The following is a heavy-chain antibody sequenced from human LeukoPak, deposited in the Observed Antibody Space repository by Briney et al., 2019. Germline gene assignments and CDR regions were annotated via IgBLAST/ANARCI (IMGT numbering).Heavy chain of an antibody. CDR2: IRYDGSNK. J-gene: IGHJ3*02. CDR1: GFTFSSHG. V-gene: IGHV3-33*03. D-gene: IGHD3-3*01. CDR3: ARLGNYDFGI. Sequence: PGRSLRLSCAASGFTFSSHGIHWVRQAPGKGLEWVAVIRYDGSNKYYADSVKGRFTISRDNTKNSLYLQMNSLRAEDTAVYYCARLGNYDFGIWGQGTMVTVSS.